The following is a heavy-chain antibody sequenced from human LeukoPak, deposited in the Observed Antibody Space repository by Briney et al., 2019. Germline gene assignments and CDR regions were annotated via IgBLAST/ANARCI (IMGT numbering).Heavy chain of an antibody. Sequence: PGGSLRLSCAASGFTFNSYGMHWVRQAPGKGLEWVAVISYDGSNKYYADSVKGRFTISRDNSKNTLYLQMNSLRAEDTAVYYCASELGSVGDYWGQGTLVTVSS. CDR2: ISYDGSNK. J-gene: IGHJ4*02. CDR1: GFTFNSYG. V-gene: IGHV3-30*19. D-gene: IGHD7-27*01. CDR3: ASELGSVGDY.